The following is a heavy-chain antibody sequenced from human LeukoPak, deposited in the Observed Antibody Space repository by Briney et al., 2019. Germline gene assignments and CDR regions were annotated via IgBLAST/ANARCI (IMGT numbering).Heavy chain of an antibody. V-gene: IGHV4-38-2*02. Sequence: SETLSLTCTVSGDSFRGDYYWAWIRQPPGKGLEWIGSIYSGGRIYYNPSLKSRVSISIDTSNNDLSLKVTSVTAADTAGYYCARAPWAYGNYVHAFDIWGQGTMVTVSS. J-gene: IGHJ3*02. CDR1: GDSFRGDYY. D-gene: IGHD4-11*01. CDR3: ARAPWAYGNYVHAFDI. CDR2: IYSGGRI.